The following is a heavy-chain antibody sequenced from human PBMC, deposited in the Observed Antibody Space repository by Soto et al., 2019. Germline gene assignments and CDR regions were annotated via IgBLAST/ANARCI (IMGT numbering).Heavy chain of an antibody. D-gene: IGHD3-9*01. Sequence: SLRLCXTASGFTFGDFAMGWFRQAPGKGLEWVGFIRSKAYGGTTEYAASVKGRFTISRDDSKSIAYLQMNSLKTEDTAVYYCTRVKSPPSPYDILTGYYFDPWGQGTLVTVSS. V-gene: IGHV3-49*03. CDR3: TRVKSPPSPYDILTGYYFDP. CDR1: GFTFGDFA. CDR2: IRSKAYGGTT. J-gene: IGHJ5*02.